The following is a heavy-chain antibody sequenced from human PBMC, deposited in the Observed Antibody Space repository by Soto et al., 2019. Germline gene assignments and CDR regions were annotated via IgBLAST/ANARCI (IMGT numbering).Heavy chain of an antibody. V-gene: IGHV3-23*01. CDR1: EFTFSTYA. J-gene: IGHJ4*02. CDR3: ARDRATVIDY. CDR2: ISDSGDIT. D-gene: IGHD4-17*01. Sequence: GGSLRLSCAASEFTFSTYAMTWVRQAPGRGLQWVATISDSGDITYYADSVKGRFTISRDNAKNSLYLQMNSLRAEDTAVYYCARDRATVIDYWGQGTLVTVSS.